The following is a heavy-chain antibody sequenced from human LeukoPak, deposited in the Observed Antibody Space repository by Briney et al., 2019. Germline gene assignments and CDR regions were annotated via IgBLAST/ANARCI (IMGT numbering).Heavy chain of an antibody. V-gene: IGHV3-7*01. Sequence: PGGSLRLSCAASGFTFSSYGMHWVRQAPGKGLEWVANRKEDGNENYYVDSVRGRSTISRDNAKNSLYLQLNSLRAEDTAVYYCAGGHDSRFFDYWGQGTLVTVSS. J-gene: IGHJ4*02. CDR3: AGGHDSRFFDY. CDR1: GFTFSSYG. D-gene: IGHD5-12*01. CDR2: RKEDGNEN.